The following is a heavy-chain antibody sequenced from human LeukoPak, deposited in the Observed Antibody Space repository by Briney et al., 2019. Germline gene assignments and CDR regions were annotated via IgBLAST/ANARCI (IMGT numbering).Heavy chain of an antibody. V-gene: IGHV3-23*01. J-gene: IGHJ4*02. CDR1: GFTFSSYA. CDR3: AKGAQWLVPIAY. Sequence: PGGSLRLSCVASGFTFSSYAMSWVRQAPGKGLDWVSAISGSDGRTYYADSVKGRFTISRDNSKNTLYLQMNSLRAEDTAVYYCAKGAQWLVPIAYWGQGTLVTVSS. D-gene: IGHD6-19*01. CDR2: ISGSDGRT.